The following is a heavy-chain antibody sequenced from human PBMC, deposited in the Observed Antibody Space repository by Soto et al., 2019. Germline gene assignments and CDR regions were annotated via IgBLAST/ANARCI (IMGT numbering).Heavy chain of an antibody. Sequence: EVQLVESGGGVVQPGGSLRLSCAASGFTFDDYTMHWVRQAPGKGLEWVSVISWDGGSTYYADSVKGRFTISRDNSKNSLDLQMNSLRTEDTALYYCGKGGGSYSPYYYYYGMDVWGQGTTVTVSS. J-gene: IGHJ6*02. CDR1: GFTFDDYT. V-gene: IGHV3-43*01. D-gene: IGHD1-26*01. CDR3: GKGGGSYSPYYYYYGMDV. CDR2: ISWDGGST.